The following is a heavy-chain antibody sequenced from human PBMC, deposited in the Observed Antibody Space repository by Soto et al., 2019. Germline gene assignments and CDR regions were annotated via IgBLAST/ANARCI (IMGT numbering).Heavy chain of an antibody. D-gene: IGHD5-12*01. CDR2: ISYDGSNK. V-gene: IGHV3-30*18. J-gene: IGHJ3*02. Sequence: QPGGSLRLSCAASGFTFSSYGMHWVRQAPGKGLEWVAVISYDGSNKYYADSVKGRFTISRDNSKNTLYLQMNSLRAEDTAVYYCAKSVDIVATIERAPDAFDIWGQGTMVTVSS. CDR1: GFTFSSYG. CDR3: AKSVDIVATIERAPDAFDI.